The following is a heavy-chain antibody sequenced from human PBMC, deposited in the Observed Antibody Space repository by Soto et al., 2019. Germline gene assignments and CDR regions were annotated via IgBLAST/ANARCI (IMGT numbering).Heavy chain of an antibody. V-gene: IGHV1-2*02. Sequence: QVQLVQYGAEVKKPGASVKVSCKASGYTFVGYYMNWVRQAPGQGLEWMGWINYNSGGTKYAQKYQGRVNMTRDKSISTAYLELSRLRSDDTAVYYCASQEWLSSWGQGTLVTVSS. J-gene: IGHJ5*02. CDR2: INYNSGGT. CDR3: ASQEWLSS. D-gene: IGHD3-3*01. CDR1: GYTFVGYY.